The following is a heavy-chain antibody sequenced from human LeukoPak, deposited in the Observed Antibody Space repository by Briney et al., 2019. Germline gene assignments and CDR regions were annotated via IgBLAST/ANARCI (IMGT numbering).Heavy chain of an antibody. CDR3: AGGIFAVVINAFHI. J-gene: IGHJ3*02. CDR2: TYNSGST. CDR1: GGSISSYH. V-gene: IGHV4-59*01. Sequence: SETLSLTCTVSGGSISSYHWSWIRQPPGKGLEWIGDTYNSGSTDYNPSLKSRVTISVDTSKNQFSLKLTSVTAADTAVYYCAGGIFAVVINAFHIWGQGTMVTVSS. D-gene: IGHD3-3*01.